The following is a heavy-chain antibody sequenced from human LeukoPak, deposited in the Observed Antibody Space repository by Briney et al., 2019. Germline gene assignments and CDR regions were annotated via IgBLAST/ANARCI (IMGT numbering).Heavy chain of an antibody. V-gene: IGHV3-48*03. CDR1: GFTFSTYE. CDR2: ISSSGSTI. D-gene: IGHD3-22*01. Sequence: GGSLRLSCAASGFTFSTYEMNWVRQAPGKGLEWVSYISSSGSTIYYADSVKGRFTISRDNAKNSLYLQMNSLRAEDTAVYYCARDGEWDSSGYKKFDYWGQGTLVTVSS. CDR3: ARDGEWDSSGYKKFDY. J-gene: IGHJ4*02.